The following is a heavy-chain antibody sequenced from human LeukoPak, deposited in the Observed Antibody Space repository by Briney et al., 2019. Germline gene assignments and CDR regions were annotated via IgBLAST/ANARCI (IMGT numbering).Heavy chain of an antibody. CDR3: ARDGERWLQLDAFDI. Sequence: SQTLSLTFAISGDSVSINSAAWNWIRQSPSRGLEWLGSTYYRSKWYNDYAVSVKSLITINPDTSKNQFSLQLNSVTPEDTAVYYCARDGERWLQLDAFDIWGQGTMVTVSS. J-gene: IGHJ3*02. D-gene: IGHD5-24*01. CDR2: TYYRSKWYN. V-gene: IGHV6-1*01. CDR1: GDSVSINSAA.